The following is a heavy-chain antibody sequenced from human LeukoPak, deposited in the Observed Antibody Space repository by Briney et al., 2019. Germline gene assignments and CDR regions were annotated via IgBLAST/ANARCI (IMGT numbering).Heavy chain of an antibody. D-gene: IGHD4-17*01. Sequence: INYSGSASYNPSLKIRVTMSVDTSKQFSLSLSSVTAADTAVYYCARHNYDDYVFDIWGQGTKVTVSS. CDR2: INYSGSA. CDR3: ARHNYDDYVFDI. J-gene: IGHJ3*02. V-gene: IGHV4-59*08.